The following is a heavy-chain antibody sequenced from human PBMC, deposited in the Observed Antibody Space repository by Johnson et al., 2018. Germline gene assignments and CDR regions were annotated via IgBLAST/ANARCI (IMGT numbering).Heavy chain of an antibody. J-gene: IGHJ1*01. Sequence: QVQLVESGGGVVQPGRSLRLSCAASGFTFSSYGMHWVRQAPGKGLEWVAVISYDGSNKYYADSVKGRFTISRDNSKNTLFLQMNSLRAEDTAVFYCAKEYSSSSEYFQHWGQGTWVTVSS. D-gene: IGHD6-6*01. CDR1: GFTFSSYG. CDR2: ISYDGSNK. CDR3: AKEYSSSSEYFQH. V-gene: IGHV3-30*18.